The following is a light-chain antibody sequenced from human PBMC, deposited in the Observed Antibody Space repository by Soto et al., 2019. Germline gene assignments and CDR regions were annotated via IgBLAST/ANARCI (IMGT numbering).Light chain of an antibody. J-gene: IGKJ5*01. Sequence: ENMMTQSPATXSFSVGERAPLSCRASKSVTSYSAWYQQRPGQAXRXXXYDASRRATGIQARFSGSGSGEDFNLTISILEPEDFAVYYCQQRSCTTITVGQGTRLEI. CDR3: QQRSCTTIT. V-gene: IGKV3-11*01. CDR2: DAS. CDR1: KSVTSY.